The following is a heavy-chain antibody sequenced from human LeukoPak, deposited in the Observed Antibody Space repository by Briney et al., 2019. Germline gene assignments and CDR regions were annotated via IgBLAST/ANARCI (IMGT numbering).Heavy chain of an antibody. J-gene: IGHJ4*02. CDR3: AREGNSGYYPY. Sequence: PGRSLRLSCAASGLTFSSYPMRWVRQAPGKGLEWVAVISYDGSEKHYADPVKGRFTISRDNSKNTLYLQMSSLRAEDTAMYYCAREGNSGYYPYWGQGILVTVSS. D-gene: IGHD3-22*01. V-gene: IGHV3-30-3*01. CDR2: ISYDGSEK. CDR1: GLTFSSYP.